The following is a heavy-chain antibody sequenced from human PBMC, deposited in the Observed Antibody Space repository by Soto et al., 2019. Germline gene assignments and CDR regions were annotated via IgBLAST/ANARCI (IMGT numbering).Heavy chain of an antibody. J-gene: IGHJ6*02. CDR2: IIPISGTT. CDR1: GDVFRSYG. D-gene: IGHD2-8*01. V-gene: IGHV1-69*13. Sequence: VKVSCKASGDVFRSYGINWVRQAPGQGLEWMGGIIPISGTTNYAQKFQGRVAITADESTDTVYMELSRLRSEDTAVYFCARVRCFNGLCHTADYGMDVWGQGTTVTVSS. CDR3: ARVRCFNGLCHTADYGMDV.